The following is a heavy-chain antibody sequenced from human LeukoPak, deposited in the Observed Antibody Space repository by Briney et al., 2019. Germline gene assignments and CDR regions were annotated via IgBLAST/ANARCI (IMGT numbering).Heavy chain of an antibody. V-gene: IGHV3-49*04. CDR1: GFTFGDYA. CDR2: IRSKAYGGTT. J-gene: IGHJ5*02. Sequence: GGSLRLSCSGSGFTFGDYAMSWVRQAPGKGLEWVGFIRSKAYGGTTEYAASVKGRFTISRDDSKSIAYLQMNSLKTEDTAVYYCTRQNYDILTGYYPASWGQGTLVTVSS. CDR3: TRQNYDILTGYYPAS. D-gene: IGHD3-9*01.